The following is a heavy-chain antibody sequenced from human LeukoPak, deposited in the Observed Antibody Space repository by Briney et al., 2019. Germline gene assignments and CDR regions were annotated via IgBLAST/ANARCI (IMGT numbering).Heavy chain of an antibody. D-gene: IGHD3-22*01. Sequence: GGSLRLSCAASGFIVSRKYMSWVRQAPGKGLEWVSVIYSGGSADYADSVKGRFTISGDNSKNTLHLQVKSLRAEDTAVYYCAKMSNYYNSLGYYAFDIWGQGTMVTVSS. CDR1: GFIVSRKY. J-gene: IGHJ3*02. CDR2: IYSGGSA. V-gene: IGHV3-66*01. CDR3: AKMSNYYNSLGYYAFDI.